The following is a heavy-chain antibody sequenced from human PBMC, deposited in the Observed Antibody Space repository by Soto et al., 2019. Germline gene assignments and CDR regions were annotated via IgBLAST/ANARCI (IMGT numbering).Heavy chain of an antibody. CDR3: ARRYGTTFDY. J-gene: IGHJ4*02. V-gene: IGHV4-59*01. CDR1: GGSISNFY. D-gene: IGHD1-7*01. CDR2: IYYSGST. Sequence: PSETLSLTCTVSGGSISNFYWIWIRQPPGKGLEWIGYIYYSGSTNYNPSLKSRVTISVDTSKNQFSLKLSSVTTADTAVYYCARRYGTTFDYWGQGTLVTVSS.